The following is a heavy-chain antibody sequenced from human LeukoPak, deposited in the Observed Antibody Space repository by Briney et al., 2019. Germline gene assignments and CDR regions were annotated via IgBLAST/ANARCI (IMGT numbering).Heavy chain of an antibody. J-gene: IGHJ4*02. V-gene: IGHV1-46*01. Sequence: ASVKVSCKASGYTFTSYYMHWVRQAPGQGLEWMGIINPSGGSTSYAQKFQGRVTMTRNTSTSTVYMELSSLRSEDTAVYYCARRVYSYGYFDYWGQGTLVTVSS. D-gene: IGHD5-18*01. CDR3: ARRVYSYGYFDY. CDR2: INPSGGST. CDR1: GYTFTSYY.